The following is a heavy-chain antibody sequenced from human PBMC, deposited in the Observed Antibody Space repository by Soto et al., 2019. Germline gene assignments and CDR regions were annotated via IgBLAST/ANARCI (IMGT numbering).Heavy chain of an antibody. Sequence: QVQLVESGGGVVQPGRSLRLSCAASGFTFSSYAMHWVRQAPGKGLEWVAVISYDGSNKYYADSVKGRFTISRDNSKNTLYLQMNSLRAEDTAVYYCARPLSRNDYNWGYFDLWGRATLGTVSS. CDR2: ISYDGSNK. D-gene: IGHD4-4*01. V-gene: IGHV3-30-3*01. CDR3: ARPLSRNDYNWGYFDL. CDR1: GFTFSSYA. J-gene: IGHJ2*01.